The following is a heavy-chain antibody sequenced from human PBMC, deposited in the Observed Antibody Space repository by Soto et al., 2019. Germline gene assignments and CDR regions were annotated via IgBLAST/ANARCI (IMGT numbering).Heavy chain of an antibody. Sequence: GGSLRLSCAASGFTFSSYAMSWVRQAPGKGLEWVSAISGSGGSTYYADSVKGRFTISRDNSKNTLYLQMNSLRAEDTAVYYCAKDPGYYGSGSTSWCDPWGQGTLVTVSS. CDR3: AKDPGYYGSGSTSWCDP. CDR2: ISGSGGST. V-gene: IGHV3-23*01. J-gene: IGHJ5*02. D-gene: IGHD3-10*01. CDR1: GFTFSSYA.